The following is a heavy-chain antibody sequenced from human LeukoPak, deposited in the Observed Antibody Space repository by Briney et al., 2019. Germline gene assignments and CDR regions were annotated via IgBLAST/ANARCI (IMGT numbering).Heavy chain of an antibody. D-gene: IGHD3-3*01. CDR3: AGDRTPYYDFWSGRHPPPSYGMDV. J-gene: IGHJ6*02. CDR1: GFTFSSYA. Sequence: TGGSLRLSCAASGFTFSSYAMPWVRQAPGKGLEWVAVISYDGSNKYYADSVKGRFTISRDNSKNTLYLQMNSLRAEDTAVYYCAGDRTPYYDFWSGRHPPPSYGMDVWGQGTTVTVSS. V-gene: IGHV3-30-3*01. CDR2: ISYDGSNK.